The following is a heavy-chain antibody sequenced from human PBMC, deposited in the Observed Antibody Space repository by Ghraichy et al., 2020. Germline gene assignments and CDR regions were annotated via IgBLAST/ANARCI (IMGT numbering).Heavy chain of an antibody. V-gene: IGHV1-69*04. CDR3: ARATYTYYYDSSGSNVDY. D-gene: IGHD3-22*01. CDR2: IIPILDIA. CDR1: GGTFSSYA. J-gene: IGHJ4*02. Sequence: SVKVSCKASGGTFSSYAISWVRQAPGQGLEWMGRIIPILDIANYAQKFQGRVTITADKSTSTAYMELSSLRSEDTAVYYCARATYTYYYDSSGSNVDYWGQGTLVTVSS.